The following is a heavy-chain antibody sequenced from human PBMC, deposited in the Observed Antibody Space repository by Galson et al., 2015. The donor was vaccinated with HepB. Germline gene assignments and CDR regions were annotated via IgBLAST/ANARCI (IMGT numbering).Heavy chain of an antibody. CDR1: GYTFTNYA. Sequence: SVKVSCKASGYTFTNYAMHWVRQAPGQRPEWMGWINTGNGNTKYLKKLEGTITITRDTSTSTAYMELSSLRSEDTAVYYCTAAGDYYYYGMDVWGHGTTVTVSS. J-gene: IGHJ6*02. CDR3: TAAGDYYYYGMDV. CDR2: INTGNGNT. V-gene: IGHV1-3*04. D-gene: IGHD6-13*01.